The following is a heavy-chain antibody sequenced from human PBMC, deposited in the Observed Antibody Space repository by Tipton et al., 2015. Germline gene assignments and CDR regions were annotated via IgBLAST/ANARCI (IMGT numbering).Heavy chain of an antibody. CDR3: AKSVVDGSFQYYYGMDV. V-gene: IGHV3-9*01. J-gene: IGHJ6*02. CDR1: GFTFNDYA. CDR2: ISWNSGSI. Sequence: RSLRLSCAASGFTFNDYAMHWVRQAPGKGLEWVSGISWNSGSIGYADSVKGRFTISRDNAKNSLYLQMNSLRAEDTALYFCAKSVVDGSFQYYYGMDVWGQGTTVIVSS. D-gene: IGHD2-15*01.